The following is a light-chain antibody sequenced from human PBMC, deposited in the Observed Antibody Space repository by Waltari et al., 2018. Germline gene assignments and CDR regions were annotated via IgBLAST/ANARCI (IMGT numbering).Light chain of an antibody. CDR1: SSDIGRYNY. V-gene: IGLV2-14*03. Sequence: QSALTQPASVSGSPGQSITISCTGTSSDIGRYNYVSWYQQHPGKALKLIIYDVNNRPSCISDRFSGSKSANTASLTISGLQVEDEADYFCSSYTSTTTPFVFGSGTKVTVL. CDR3: SSYTSTTTPFV. CDR2: DVN. J-gene: IGLJ1*01.